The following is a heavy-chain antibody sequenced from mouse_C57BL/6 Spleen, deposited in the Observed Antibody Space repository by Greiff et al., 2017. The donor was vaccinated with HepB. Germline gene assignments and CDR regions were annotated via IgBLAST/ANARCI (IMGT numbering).Heavy chain of an antibody. Sequence: VQLQQSVAELVRPGASVKLSCTASGFNIKNTYMHWVKQRPEQGLEWIGRIDPANGNTKYAPKFQGKATITADTSSNTAYLQLSSLTSEDTAIYYCASPIYYYGSSYVNYAMDYWGQGTSVTVSS. CDR1: GFNIKNTY. CDR3: ASPIYYYGSSYVNYAMDY. J-gene: IGHJ4*01. V-gene: IGHV14-3*01. D-gene: IGHD1-1*01. CDR2: IDPANGNT.